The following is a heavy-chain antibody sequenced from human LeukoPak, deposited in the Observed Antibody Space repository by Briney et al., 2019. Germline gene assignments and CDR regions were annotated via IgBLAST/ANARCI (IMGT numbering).Heavy chain of an antibody. D-gene: IGHD6-19*01. Sequence: SGPTLVNPTQTLTLTCTFSGFSLSTSGVGVGWIRQPPRKALDWLALIYWNDDKRYSSSLKSRLTITKDTSKNQVVLTMANMDPVDTATYYCAHPLEEQWLVAFDYWGQGILVTVSS. J-gene: IGHJ4*02. CDR1: GFSLSTSGVG. CDR2: IYWNDDK. CDR3: AHPLEEQWLVAFDY. V-gene: IGHV2-5*01.